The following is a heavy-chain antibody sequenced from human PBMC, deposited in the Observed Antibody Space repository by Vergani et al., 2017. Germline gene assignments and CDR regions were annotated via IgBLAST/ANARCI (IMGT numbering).Heavy chain of an antibody. Sequence: QVQLVQSGAEVKKPGASVKVSCKVSGYTLTELSMPWVRQAPGKGLEWMGGFDPEDGETIYAQKFQGRVTMTEDTSTDTAYMELSSLRSEDTAVYYCATTLDIVVVPAASTLFDYWGQGTLVTVSS. CDR1: GYTLTELS. J-gene: IGHJ4*02. CDR3: ATTLDIVVVPAASTLFDY. CDR2: FDPEDGET. D-gene: IGHD2-2*03. V-gene: IGHV1-24*01.